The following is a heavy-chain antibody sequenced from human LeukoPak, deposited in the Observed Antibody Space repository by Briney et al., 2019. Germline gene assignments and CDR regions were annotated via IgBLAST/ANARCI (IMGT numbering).Heavy chain of an antibody. V-gene: IGHV4-59*01. D-gene: IGHD6-13*01. CDR3: ATGSIAAAGNVDY. CDR2: IYYSGST. Sequence: SETLSLTCTVSGGSISSYYRSWIRQPPGKGLEWIGYIYYSGSTNYNPSLKSRVTISVDTSKNQFSLKLSSVTAADTAVYYCATGSIAAAGNVDYWGQGTLVTVSS. J-gene: IGHJ4*02. CDR1: GGSISSYY.